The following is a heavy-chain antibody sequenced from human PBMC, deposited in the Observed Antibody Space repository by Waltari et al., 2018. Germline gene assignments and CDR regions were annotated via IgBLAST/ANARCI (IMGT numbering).Heavy chain of an antibody. Sequence: QVQLVQSGAEAKKPGSSVKVSCTSSGGPFANYAISWVRQAPGQGVEWMGGIIPMFNTSNYAQKFKDRVTITKDESTTTAFMELSGLRFDDTAIYYCARTLPPDNKSWHYYFGMDVWGQGTTVTVSS. J-gene: IGHJ6*02. D-gene: IGHD1-1*01. V-gene: IGHV1-69*05. CDR2: IIPMFNTS. CDR1: GGPFANYA. CDR3: ARTLPPDNKSWHYYFGMDV.